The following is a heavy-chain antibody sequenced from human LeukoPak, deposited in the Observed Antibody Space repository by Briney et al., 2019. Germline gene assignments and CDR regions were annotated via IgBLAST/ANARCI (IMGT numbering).Heavy chain of an antibody. J-gene: IGHJ6*04. V-gene: IGHV3-48*03. CDR3: AELGITMIGGV. CDR1: GFTFSSYE. CDR2: ISSSGSTI. D-gene: IGHD3-10*02. Sequence: GGSLRLSCAASGFTFSSYEMNWVRQAPGKGLEWVSYISSSGSTIYYADSVKGRFTISRDNAKNSLYPQMNSLRAEDTAVYYCAELGITMIGGVWGNGTTVTISS.